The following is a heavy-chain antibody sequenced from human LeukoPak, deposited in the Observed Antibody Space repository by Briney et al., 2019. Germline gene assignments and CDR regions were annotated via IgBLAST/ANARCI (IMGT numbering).Heavy chain of an antibody. Sequence: PGGSLRLSCAASGFTFSDYYMSWIRQAPGKGLEWVSYISSSGSTIYYADSVKGRFTISRDNAKNSLYLQMNSLRAEDTAVYYCARDRTPAFRYSSSWYSPYYYGMDVWGQGTTVTVSS. J-gene: IGHJ6*02. CDR1: GFTFSDYY. D-gene: IGHD6-13*01. CDR3: ARDRTPAFRYSSSWYSPYYYGMDV. CDR2: ISSSGSTI. V-gene: IGHV3-11*04.